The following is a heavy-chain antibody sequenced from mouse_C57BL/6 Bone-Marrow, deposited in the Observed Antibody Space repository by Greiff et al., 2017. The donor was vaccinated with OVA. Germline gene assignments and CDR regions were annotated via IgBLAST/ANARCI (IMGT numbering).Heavy chain of an antibody. CDR1: GFTFSSYA. CDR3: AREIITRYYAMDY. CDR2: ISDGGSYT. V-gene: IGHV5-4*01. D-gene: IGHD1-2*01. J-gene: IGHJ4*01. Sequence: EVKVVESGGGLVKPGGSLKLSCAASGFTFSSYAMSWVRQTPEKRLEWVATISDGGSYTYYPDNVKGRFTISRDNAKNNLYLQMSHLKSEDTAMYYCAREIITRYYAMDYWGQGTSVTVSS.